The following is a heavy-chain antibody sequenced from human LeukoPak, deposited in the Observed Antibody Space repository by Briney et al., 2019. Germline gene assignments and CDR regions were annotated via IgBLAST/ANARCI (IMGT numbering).Heavy chain of an antibody. CDR2: IYYSGST. CDR3: ARGWGSGAFDI. J-gene: IGHJ3*02. CDR1: GGSISRYY. V-gene: IGHV4-59*08. D-gene: IGHD3-10*01. Sequence: SETLSLTCTVSGGSISRYYWSWIRQPPGKGLEWIGYIYYSGSTNYNPSLKSRVTISVDTSKNQFSLKLSSVTAADTAVYYCARGWGSGAFDIWGQGTMVTVSS.